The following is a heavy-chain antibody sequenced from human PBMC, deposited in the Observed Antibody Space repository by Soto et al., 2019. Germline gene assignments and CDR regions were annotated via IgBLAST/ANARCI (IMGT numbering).Heavy chain of an antibody. CDR3: ARGDCTGAYCYSWPFNYGVDV. V-gene: IGHV3-33*08. D-gene: IGHD2-15*01. CDR1: GFTFNTYG. CDR2: IWYDGSNK. J-gene: IGHJ6*02. Sequence: QVQLVESGGGVVQPGGSLRLSCTTSGFTFNTYGMYWVRQAPGKGLEWVAIIWYDGSNKYYGDSVKGRFTISRDNSKNPLYLQMNNLRAEDTALYYCARGDCTGAYCYSWPFNYGVDVWGQGTTVTVSS.